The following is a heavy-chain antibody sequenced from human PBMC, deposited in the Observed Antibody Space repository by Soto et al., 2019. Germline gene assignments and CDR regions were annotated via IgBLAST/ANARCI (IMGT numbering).Heavy chain of an antibody. CDR3: AKFAALLSGQTLYYFDY. CDR2: ISGSSGST. D-gene: IGHD3-10*01. Sequence: PGGSLRLSCAASGFTFSSYSMNWVRQAPGKGLEWVSSISGSSGSTYYAGSVKGRFTISRDNAKNSLYLQMNSLRAEDTAVYYCAKFAALLSGQTLYYFDYWGQGTLVTVSS. CDR1: GFTFSSYS. V-gene: IGHV3-23*01. J-gene: IGHJ4*02.